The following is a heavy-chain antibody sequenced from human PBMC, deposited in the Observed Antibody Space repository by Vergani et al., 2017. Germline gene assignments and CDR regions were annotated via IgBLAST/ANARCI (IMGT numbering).Heavy chain of an antibody. Sequence: EVQLVESGGVVVQPGGSLRLSCAASGFTFSSYSMNWVRQAPGKGLEWVSYISSSSSTIYYADSVKGRFTISRDNAKHSLYLQMNSLRAEDTAVYYCATTPRSCYSPVVSSGPLCAFDIWGQGTMVTVSS. CDR1: GFTFSSYS. CDR2: ISSSSSTI. J-gene: IGHJ3*02. V-gene: IGHV3-48*01. D-gene: IGHD3-22*01. CDR3: ATTPRSCYSPVVSSGPLCAFDI.